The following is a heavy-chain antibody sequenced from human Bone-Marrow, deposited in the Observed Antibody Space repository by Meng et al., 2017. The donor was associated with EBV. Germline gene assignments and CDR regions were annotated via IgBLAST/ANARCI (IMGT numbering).Heavy chain of an antibody. Sequence: QGQLQEWGPRLVKPSGTLPLTCVVSGGSSRSSNWWSWVRQPPGKGLEWIGEIFYGGSTNYNPSLESRVTISVDKSKNQFSLKLSSVTAADTAVYYCAAGFRELVRSRDYWGQGTLVTVSS. V-gene: IGHV4-4*02. CDR3: AAGFRELVRSRDY. D-gene: IGHD3-10*01. J-gene: IGHJ4*02. CDR1: GGSSRSSNW. CDR2: IFYGGST.